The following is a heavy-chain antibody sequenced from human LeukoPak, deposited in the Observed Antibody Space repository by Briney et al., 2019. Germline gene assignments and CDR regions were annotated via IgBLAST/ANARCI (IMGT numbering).Heavy chain of an antibody. J-gene: IGHJ3*02. Sequence: PGGSLRLSCAASGSTLTSYDMNWVRQAPGKGLEWVSSITSSRSYIHYADSVKGRFTISRDNAKNSLYLQMNSLRAEDTAVYYCARRGAVTHAFDIWGQGTMVTVSS. D-gene: IGHD4-17*01. V-gene: IGHV3-21*01. CDR1: GSTLTSYD. CDR2: ITSSRSYI. CDR3: ARRGAVTHAFDI.